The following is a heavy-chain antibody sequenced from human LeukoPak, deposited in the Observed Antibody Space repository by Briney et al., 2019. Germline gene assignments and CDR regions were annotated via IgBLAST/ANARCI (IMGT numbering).Heavy chain of an antibody. D-gene: IGHD1-26*01. CDR3: ARSPWEVLPDY. CDR1: GLTFSTYW. Sequence: GGSLRLSCAASGLTFSTYWMHWVRQAPGKGLVWVSRINSDGSRTNYADSVKGRFTISRDNAKNTLDLQMNSLRAEDTAVYFCARSPWEVLPDYWGQGTLVTVSS. J-gene: IGHJ4*02. CDR2: INSDGSRT. V-gene: IGHV3-74*01.